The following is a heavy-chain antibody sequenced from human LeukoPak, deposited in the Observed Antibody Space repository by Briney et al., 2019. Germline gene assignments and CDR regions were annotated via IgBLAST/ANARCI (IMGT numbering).Heavy chain of an antibody. V-gene: IGHV1-69*04. J-gene: IGHJ6*02. CDR2: IIPILGIA. Sequence: SVKVSCKASGGTFSSYAISWVRQAPGQGLEWMGRIIPILGIANYAQKFQGRVTITADKSTSTAYMELSSLRSEDTAVYHCARGRGATIPPDYYYYGMDVWGQGTTVTVSS. D-gene: IGHD5-24*01. CDR1: GGTFSSYA. CDR3: ARGRGATIPPDYYYYGMDV.